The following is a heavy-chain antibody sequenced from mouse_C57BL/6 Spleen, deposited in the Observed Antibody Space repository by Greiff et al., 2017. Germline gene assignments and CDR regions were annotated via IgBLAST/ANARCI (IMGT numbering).Heavy chain of an antibody. CDR1: GYTFTDYY. Sequence: QVQLQQSGAELVRPGASVKLSCKASGYTFTDYYINWVKQRPGQGLEWIARIYPGSGNTYYNEKFKGKATLTAEKSSSTAYMQLSSLTSEDSAVYFCARGAPDESYWGQGTTLTVSS. CDR3: ARGAPDESY. V-gene: IGHV1-76*01. J-gene: IGHJ2*01. CDR2: IYPGSGNT.